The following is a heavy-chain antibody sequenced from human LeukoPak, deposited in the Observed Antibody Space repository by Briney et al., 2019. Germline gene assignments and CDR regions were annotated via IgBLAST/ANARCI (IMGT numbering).Heavy chain of an antibody. CDR1: GDSINNFY. CDR3: ARDSGTTGEVKFDP. D-gene: IGHD3-10*01. J-gene: IGHJ5*02. CDR2: IYTTGSI. Sequence: SETLSLTCTVSGDSINNFYLSWIRQPAGQGLQWIGRIYTTGSITYNPSLKSRVTMSVDRSKKNFSLRLSSATAADTAVYYCARDSGTTGEVKFDPWGPGSLVTVSS. V-gene: IGHV4-4*07.